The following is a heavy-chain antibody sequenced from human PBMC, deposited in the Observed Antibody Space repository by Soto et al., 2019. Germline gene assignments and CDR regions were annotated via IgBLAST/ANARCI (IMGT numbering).Heavy chain of an antibody. CDR1: GGSISSGDYY. J-gene: IGHJ5*02. CDR2: FYYSGST. CDR3: ARDLSHAWFRGVFSP. Sequence: PSETLSLTCTVSGGSISSGDYYWSWIRQPPGKGLEWIGYFYYSGSTNYNPSLKSRVTISVDTSKNQFSLNLNSVTAADTAVYYCARDLSHAWFRGVFSPWGQGTLVTVSS. D-gene: IGHD3-10*01. V-gene: IGHV4-61*08.